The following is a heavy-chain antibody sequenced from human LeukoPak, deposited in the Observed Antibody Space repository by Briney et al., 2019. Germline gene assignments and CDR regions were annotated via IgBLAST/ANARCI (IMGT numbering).Heavy chain of an antibody. D-gene: IGHD2-2*01. CDR1: GYTFTGHY. Sequence: ASVKVSCKASGYTFTGHYMHWVRQAPGQGLEWMGWINPNNGGTNYAQKFQGRVTMTRDTSISTAYMELSRLTSDDTAVYYCARGRGTTSSNFDYWGQGTLVTVSS. J-gene: IGHJ4*02. V-gene: IGHV1-2*02. CDR3: ARGRGTTSSNFDY. CDR2: INPNNGGT.